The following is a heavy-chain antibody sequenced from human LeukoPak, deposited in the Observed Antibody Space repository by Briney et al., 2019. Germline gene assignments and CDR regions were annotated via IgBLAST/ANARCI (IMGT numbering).Heavy chain of an antibody. D-gene: IGHD3-22*01. J-gene: IGHJ4*02. CDR3: ARVPRPYDSSGYVYN. CDR1: GYTFTSYA. V-gene: IGHV1-3*01. Sequence: ASVKVSCTASGYTFTSYAMHWVRQAPGQRLEWMGWINAGNGNTKYSQKFQGRVTITRDTSASTAYMELSSLRSEDTAVYYCARVPRPYDSSGYVYNWGQGTLVTVSS. CDR2: INAGNGNT.